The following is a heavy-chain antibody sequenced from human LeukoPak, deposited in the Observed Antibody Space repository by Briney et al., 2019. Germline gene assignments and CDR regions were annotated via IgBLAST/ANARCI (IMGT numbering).Heavy chain of an antibody. CDR1: GFTFSSYA. CDR2: ISYDGSNK. J-gene: IGHJ1*01. D-gene: IGHD1-1*01. V-gene: IGHV3-30-3*01. CDR3: ARGTGTLRSGYFQH. Sequence: GGSLSLSCAASGFTFSSYAMHWVRQAPGKGLEWVAVISYDGSNKYYADSVKGRFTISRDNSKNTLYLQMNSLRAEDTAVYYCARGTGTLRSGYFQHWGQGTLVTVSS.